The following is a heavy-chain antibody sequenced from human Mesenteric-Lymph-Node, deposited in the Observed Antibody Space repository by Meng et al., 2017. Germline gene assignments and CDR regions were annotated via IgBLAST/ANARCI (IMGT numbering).Heavy chain of an antibody. CDR2: ISGSGGST. CDR1: GFTFSSYA. V-gene: IGHV3-23*01. Sequence: GESLKISCAASGFTFSSYAMSWVRQAPGKGLEWVSAISGSGGSTYYADSVKGRFTISRDNSKNTLYLQMNSLRAEDTAVYYCAKVGRKELALGAVAGGGGYLDYWGQGTLVTVSS. J-gene: IGHJ4*02. D-gene: IGHD6-19*01. CDR3: AKVGRKELALGAVAGGGGYLDY.